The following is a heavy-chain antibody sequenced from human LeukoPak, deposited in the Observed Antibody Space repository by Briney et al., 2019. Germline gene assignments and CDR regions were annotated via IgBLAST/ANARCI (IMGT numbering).Heavy chain of an antibody. CDR3: ARHPIRYFGWKLDY. D-gene: IGHD3-9*01. V-gene: IGHV4-34*01. CDR1: GGSFSGYY. CDR2: INHSAST. Sequence: SATLSLICAVYGGSFSGYYWSWIRQPPGKGLEWIGEINHSASTTYNPSPKSRVTISVDTSKNKFSLKLSSVTAADTAVYYCARHPIRYFGWKLDYWGQGALVTVSS. J-gene: IGHJ4*02.